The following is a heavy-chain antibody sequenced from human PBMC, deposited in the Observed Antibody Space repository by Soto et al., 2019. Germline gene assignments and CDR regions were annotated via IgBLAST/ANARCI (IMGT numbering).Heavy chain of an antibody. CDR1: GGSISSYY. Sequence: SETLSLTCTVSGGSISSYYWSLLRQPPGKGLEWIGYIYYSGSTNYNPSLKSRVTISVDTSKNQFSLKLSSVTAADTAVYYCARHVGVLTGYYKHYYYMDVWGKGTTVTVSS. V-gene: IGHV4-59*08. CDR2: IYYSGST. CDR3: ARHVGVLTGYYKHYYYMDV. D-gene: IGHD3-9*01. J-gene: IGHJ6*03.